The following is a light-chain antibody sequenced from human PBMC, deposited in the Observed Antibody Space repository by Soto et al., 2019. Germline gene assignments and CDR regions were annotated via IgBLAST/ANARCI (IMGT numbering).Light chain of an antibody. J-gene: IGKJ2*01. CDR2: AAS. Sequence: MTQSPATLSVSPGERATLSCRASQSVKNNLAWYQQKPGKAPKLLAYAASSLQSGVPSRFSGSGSGTDFTLTISSLQPEDFATYYCQQSFITPYTFGQGTKLEIK. V-gene: IGKV1-39*01. CDR3: QQSFITPYT. CDR1: QSVKNN.